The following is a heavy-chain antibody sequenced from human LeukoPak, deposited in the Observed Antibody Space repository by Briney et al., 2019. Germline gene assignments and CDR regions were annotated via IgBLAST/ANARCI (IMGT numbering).Heavy chain of an antibody. CDR2: IIPILGIA. CDR1: GYTFTGYY. V-gene: IGHV1-69*04. CDR3: ARDVGSSGYYSFDY. J-gene: IGHJ4*02. Sequence: SVKVSCKASGYTFTGYYMHWVRQAPGQGLEWMGRIIPILGIANYAQKFQGRVTITADKSTSTAYMELSSLRSEDTAVYYCARDVGSSGYYSFDYWGQGTLVTVSS. D-gene: IGHD3-22*01.